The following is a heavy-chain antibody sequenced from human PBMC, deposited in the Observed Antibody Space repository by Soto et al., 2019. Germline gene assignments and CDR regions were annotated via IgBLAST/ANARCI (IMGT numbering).Heavy chain of an antibody. CDR1: GDSISNLDYF. CDR3: ARGRYSLTGRCFPNWFDA. J-gene: IGHJ5*02. CDR2: IYKSATT. Sequence: SETLSLTCSVSGDSISNLDYFWAWIRQPPGQALEYIGYIYKSATTYYNPSFESRVAISVDTSKSQFSLNVNSVTAADTAVYFCARGRYSLTGRCFPNWFDAWGQGDLVTVSS. V-gene: IGHV4-30-4*01. D-gene: IGHD1-26*01.